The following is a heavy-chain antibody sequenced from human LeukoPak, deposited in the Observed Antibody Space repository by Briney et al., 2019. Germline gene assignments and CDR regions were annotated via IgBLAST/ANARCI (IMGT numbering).Heavy chain of an antibody. CDR3: ARDGGGSLHGMDV. J-gene: IGHJ6*02. CDR1: GGSISSGVYC. CDR2: ICSSGSA. V-gene: IGHV4-31*03. D-gene: IGHD2-15*01. Sequence: PSETLSLTCTVSGGSISSGVYCWSWIRQRPGEGLQWIGYICSSGSAYYNASLKSRVSMSTDTSNNQFSLKLNSVTAADTAVYYCARDGGGSLHGMDVWGQGTTVTVSS.